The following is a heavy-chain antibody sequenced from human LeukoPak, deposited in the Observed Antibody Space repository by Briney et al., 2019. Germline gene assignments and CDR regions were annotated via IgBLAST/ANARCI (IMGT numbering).Heavy chain of an antibody. D-gene: IGHD2-8*02. J-gene: IGHJ4*02. CDR2: IYHSGST. CDR3: ARDQGSGSSTGKPPPYYFDS. V-gene: IGHV4-30-2*01. Sequence: SQTLSLTCAVSGGSISSGGYSWSWIRQPPGKGLEWIGYIYHSGSTYYNPSLKSRVTISVDRSKNQFSLKLISVTAADTAVYYSARDQGSGSSTGKPPPYYFDSWGQGTPVTVSS. CDR1: GGSISSGGYS.